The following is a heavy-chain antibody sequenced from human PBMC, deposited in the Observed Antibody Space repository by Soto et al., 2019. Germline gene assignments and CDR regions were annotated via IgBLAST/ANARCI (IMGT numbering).Heavy chain of an antibody. D-gene: IGHD2-21*01. CDR3: ARHIMAWFDP. CDR1: CVSFSDYY. J-gene: IGHJ5*02. V-gene: IGHV4-34*01. CDR2: INHSGST. Sequence: AETLSLTCSAYCVSFSDYYLSWIRQPPGKGLEWIGEINHSGSTNYYPSLKSRVTISVDTSKNPFSLKLSSVTAADTAVYYCARHIMAWFDPWGQGTLVTVSS.